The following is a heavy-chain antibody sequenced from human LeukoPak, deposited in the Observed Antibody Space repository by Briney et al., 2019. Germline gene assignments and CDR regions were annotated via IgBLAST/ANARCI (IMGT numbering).Heavy chain of an antibody. D-gene: IGHD3-16*02. CDR2: ISSSGSTI. J-gene: IGHJ4*02. CDR1: GFTFSDYY. V-gene: IGHV3-11*04. CDR3: ARITGNFGTYRYDY. Sequence: KPGGSLRLSCAASGFTFSDYYMSWIRQAPGKGLEWVSYISSSGSTIYYADSVKGRFTISRDNAQNSLYLQMDGLRAEDTAIYYCARITGNFGTYRYDYWGQGSLVTVSS.